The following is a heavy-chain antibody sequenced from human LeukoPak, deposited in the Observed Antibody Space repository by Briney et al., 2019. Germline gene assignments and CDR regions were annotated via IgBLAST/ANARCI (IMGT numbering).Heavy chain of an antibody. Sequence: SETLSLTCTVSGGSMRSYHWGWIRQPPGKGLEWIGYIYYSGTTSYNPSLGSRISISVDTSNNQFSLKLSSVTATDTAVYYCARHFLAGRPGGRFDPWGQGTLVTVSS. CDR2: IYYSGTT. D-gene: IGHD6-6*01. V-gene: IGHV4-59*08. CDR3: ARHFLAGRPGGRFDP. CDR1: GGSMRSYH. J-gene: IGHJ5*02.